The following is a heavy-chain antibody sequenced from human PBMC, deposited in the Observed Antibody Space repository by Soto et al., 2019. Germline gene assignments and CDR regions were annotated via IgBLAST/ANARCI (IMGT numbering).Heavy chain of an antibody. V-gene: IGHV3-33*01. CDR3: ASYYGSGSYYHYYGMDV. Sequence: QVQLVESGGGVVQPGRSLRLSCAASGFTFSSYGMHWVRQAPGKGLEWVAVIWYDGSNKYYADSVKGRFTISRDNSKNTLYLQINSLRAEDTAVYYCASYYGSGSYYHYYGMDVWCQGTTVTVSS. CDR2: IWYDGSNK. D-gene: IGHD3-10*01. J-gene: IGHJ6*02. CDR1: GFTFSSYG.